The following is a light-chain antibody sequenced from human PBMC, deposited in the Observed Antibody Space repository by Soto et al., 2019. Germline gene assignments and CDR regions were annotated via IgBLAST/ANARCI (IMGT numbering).Light chain of an antibody. J-gene: IGLJ1*01. CDR1: SSDVGGYNY. CDR3: CSDAGTYV. CDR2: DVN. Sequence: QPVLTQPRSVSGSPGQSVTIPCTGTSSDVGGYNYVSWYQQHPGKAPKLVIYDVNKRPSGVPDRFSGSKSGNTASLTISGLQADDEADYYCCSDAGTYVFGTGTKVTVL. V-gene: IGLV2-11*01.